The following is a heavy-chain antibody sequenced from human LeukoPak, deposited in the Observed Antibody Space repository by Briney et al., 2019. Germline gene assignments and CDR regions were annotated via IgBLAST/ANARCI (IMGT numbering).Heavy chain of an antibody. CDR1: GGTFSSYA. CDR3: ARQGNYDILTGPFDY. D-gene: IGHD3-9*01. Sequence: ASVKVSCKASGGTFSSYAISWVRQAPGQGLEWMGGIIPIFGTANYAQKFQGRVTITADESTSTAYMELSSLRSEDTAVYYCARQGNYDILTGPFDYWGQGTLVTVSS. V-gene: IGHV1-69*13. CDR2: IIPIFGTA. J-gene: IGHJ4*02.